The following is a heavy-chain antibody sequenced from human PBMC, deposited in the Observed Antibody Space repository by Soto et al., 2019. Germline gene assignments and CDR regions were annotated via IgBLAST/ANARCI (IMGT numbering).Heavy chain of an antibody. CDR3: AKMGGLLGATYDWYFDL. CDR2: ISGSGSTT. J-gene: IGHJ2*01. CDR1: GFAVSYYS. Sequence: PGGSLRLSCAASGFAVSYYSMNWVRQAPGKGLEWVSYISGSGSTTYYADSVKGRFTISRDSAKNSLYLQMNGLTDEDTAVYYCAKMGGLLGATYDWYFDLWGRGTLVTVSS. D-gene: IGHD1-26*01. V-gene: IGHV3-48*02.